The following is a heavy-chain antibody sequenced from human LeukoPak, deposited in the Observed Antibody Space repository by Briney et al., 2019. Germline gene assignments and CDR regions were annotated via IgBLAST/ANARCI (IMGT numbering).Heavy chain of an antibody. D-gene: IGHD2-2*01. Sequence: ASVKVSCKASGYTFTGYYMHWVRQAPGQGLEWMGWINPNSGGTNYAQKFQGRVTMTRDTSISTAYMELSRLRSDDTAVYYCARADQLLLPIWFDPWGQGILVTVSS. V-gene: IGHV1-2*02. CDR3: ARADQLLLPIWFDP. CDR2: INPNSGGT. J-gene: IGHJ5*02. CDR1: GYTFTGYY.